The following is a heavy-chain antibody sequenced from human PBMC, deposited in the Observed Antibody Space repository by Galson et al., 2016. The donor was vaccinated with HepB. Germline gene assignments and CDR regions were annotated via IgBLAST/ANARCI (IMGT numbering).Heavy chain of an antibody. J-gene: IGHJ4*02. V-gene: IGHV1-18*04. D-gene: IGHD3-10*01. CDR1: GYTFINYG. CDR3: ASGGFPSY. Sequence: SVKVSCKASGYTFINYGISWVRQAPGQGLEWMGRISAYNGIIDYAHKLQGRVTLTTDTSTNTAYMELRTLRSDDTAVYYCASGGFPSYWGQGTLLTVSS. CDR2: ISAYNGII.